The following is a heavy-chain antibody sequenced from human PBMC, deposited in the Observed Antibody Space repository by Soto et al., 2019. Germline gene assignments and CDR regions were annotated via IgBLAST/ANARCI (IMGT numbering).Heavy chain of an antibody. V-gene: IGHV3-30*18. CDR1: GFGFYTYG. J-gene: IGHJ6*02. CDR3: AKESVESTYSYYGMDV. CDR2: VSFDSKNK. D-gene: IGHD4-4*01. Sequence: GGSLRLSCEASGFGFYTYGIHFFRHSPVKGLEWVAVVSFDSKNKYYIDSVEGRFTISRDNSKKMLYLQMDSLRREDTAVYYCAKESVESTYSYYGMDVWGPGTTVTVSS.